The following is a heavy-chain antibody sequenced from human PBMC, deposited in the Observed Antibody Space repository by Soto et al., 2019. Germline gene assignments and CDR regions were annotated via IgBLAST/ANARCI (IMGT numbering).Heavy chain of an antibody. Sequence: HSETLCLSWTVSVDSFSSYACFWTWIRHPPGKGLECIAYISYTGDTNYNPSLKSRVTISLDTSTNQFFLTLTSVTAADTAVYFCARIIVGVTVDLWGQGSLVTVSS. D-gene: IGHD1-26*01. CDR3: ARIIVGVTVDL. J-gene: IGHJ5*02. CDR2: ISYTGDT. V-gene: IGHV4-61*08. CDR1: VDSFSSYACF.